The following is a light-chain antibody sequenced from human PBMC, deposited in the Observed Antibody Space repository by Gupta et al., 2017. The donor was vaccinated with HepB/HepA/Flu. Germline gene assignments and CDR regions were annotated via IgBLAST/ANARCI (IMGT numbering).Light chain of an antibody. V-gene: IGKV1-5*03. CDR3: QHENISLFT. Sequence: IQMTQSPSTLSASVGDRVTITCRASQSISNWLAWYQQKPGKAPKLLIYKASNVESGVPSRFSGSGSGTEFTLTISSRQPDDFATYYCQHENISLFTFGGGTKVDIK. CDR2: KAS. CDR1: QSISNW. J-gene: IGKJ4*01.